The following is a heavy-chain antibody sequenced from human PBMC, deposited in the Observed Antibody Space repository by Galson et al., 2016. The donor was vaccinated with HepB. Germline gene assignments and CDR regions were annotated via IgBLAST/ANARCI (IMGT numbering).Heavy chain of an antibody. CDR1: GFTFRTYS. V-gene: IGHV3-21*01. CDR2: ITSGSRDI. Sequence: SLRLSCAASGFTFRTYSMTWVRQAPGKGLEWVSSITSGSRDIYYADSLKGRFTVSRDNAKNSLYLQMNGLRAEDTAVYYCARDRSPYEPLGPDYWGQGTLVTVSP. D-gene: IGHD3-16*01. J-gene: IGHJ4*02. CDR3: ARDRSPYEPLGPDY.